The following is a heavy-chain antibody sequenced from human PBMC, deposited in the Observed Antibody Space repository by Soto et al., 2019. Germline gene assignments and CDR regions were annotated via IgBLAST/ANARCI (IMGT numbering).Heavy chain of an antibody. Sequence: GESLKISCKGSGYSFTSYWIGWVRQMPGKGLEWMGIIYPGDSDTRYSPSFQGQVTISADKSISTAYLQWSSLKASDTAMYYCARLGSYGDYAYGNYYYYGMDVWGQGTTVTVSS. CDR1: GYSFTSYW. CDR3: ARLGSYGDYAYGNYYYYGMDV. D-gene: IGHD4-17*01. J-gene: IGHJ6*02. CDR2: IYPGDSDT. V-gene: IGHV5-51*01.